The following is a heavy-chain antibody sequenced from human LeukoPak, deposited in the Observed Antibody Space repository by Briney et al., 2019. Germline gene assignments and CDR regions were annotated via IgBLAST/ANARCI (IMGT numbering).Heavy chain of an antibody. CDR3: ARTYINFSNYFEP. CDR1: GYSISDGYN. Sequence: PSETLSLTCTVSGYSISDGYNWGWVRQPPGKGLECIGSISHTGSTYYNPSLESRVTISLDTSNNQFSLELSSVTAADTAVYYCARTYINFSNYFEPWGQGSLVTVYS. CDR2: ISHTGST. D-gene: IGHD4-11*01. J-gene: IGHJ5*02. V-gene: IGHV4-38-2*02.